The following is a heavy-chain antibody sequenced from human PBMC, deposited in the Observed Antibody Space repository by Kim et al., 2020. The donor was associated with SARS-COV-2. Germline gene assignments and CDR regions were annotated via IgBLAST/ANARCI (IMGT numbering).Heavy chain of an antibody. CDR3: AKGGYCATTSCFQGAYDV. D-gene: IGHD2-2*01. V-gene: IGHV3-23*01. Sequence: KGRFTICRDNSKNTLFLQMNSLRAEDTAVYFCAKGGYCATTSCFQGAYDVWGQGTMVTVSS. J-gene: IGHJ3*01.